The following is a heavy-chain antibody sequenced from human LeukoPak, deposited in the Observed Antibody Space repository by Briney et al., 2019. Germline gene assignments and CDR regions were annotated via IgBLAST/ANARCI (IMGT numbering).Heavy chain of an antibody. Sequence: ASVKVSCTASGYTFTSYGISWVRQAPGQGLEWMGWISAYNGNTNYVQKLQGRVTMTTDTSTSTAYMELRSLRSDDTAVYYCARALGDDYDYVWGSYRQNWFDPWGQGTLVTVSS. D-gene: IGHD3-16*02. CDR3: ARALGDDYDYVWGSYRQNWFDP. CDR2: ISAYNGNT. CDR1: GYTFTSYG. V-gene: IGHV1-18*01. J-gene: IGHJ5*02.